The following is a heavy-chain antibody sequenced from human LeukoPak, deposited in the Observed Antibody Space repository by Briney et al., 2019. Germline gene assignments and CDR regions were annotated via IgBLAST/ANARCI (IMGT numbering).Heavy chain of an antibody. CDR1: GYTFTGYY. J-gene: IGHJ4*02. Sequence: ASVKVSCKASGYTFTGYYMHWVRQAPGQGLEWMGWINPSSGGTNYAQKFQGRVTMTRDTSISTAYMELSRLRSDDTAVYYCARRDSTSSSIYYFDYWGQGTLVTVSS. CDR3: ARRDSTSSSIYYFDY. D-gene: IGHD2-2*01. CDR2: INPSSGGT. V-gene: IGHV1-2*02.